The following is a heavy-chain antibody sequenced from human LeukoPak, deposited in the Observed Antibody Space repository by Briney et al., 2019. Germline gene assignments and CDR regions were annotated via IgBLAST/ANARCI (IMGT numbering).Heavy chain of an antibody. J-gene: IGHJ4*02. Sequence: GESVKISCKGSGYSFTSYWIGWVRQMPGKGLEWMGIIYPGDSDTRYSPSFQGQVTISADKSISTAYLQWSSLKASDTAMYYCASSSGSYFTYFDYWGQGTLVTVSS. CDR3: ASSSGSYFTYFDY. D-gene: IGHD1-26*01. CDR2: IYPGDSDT. V-gene: IGHV5-51*01. CDR1: GYSFTSYW.